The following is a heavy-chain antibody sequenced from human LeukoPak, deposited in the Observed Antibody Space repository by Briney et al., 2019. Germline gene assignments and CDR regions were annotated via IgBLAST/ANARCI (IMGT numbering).Heavy chain of an antibody. Sequence: SETLSLTCTVSGGSISSYYWSWIRQPPGKGLEWIGEINHSGSTNYNPSLKSRVTISVDTSKNQFSLKLSSVTAADTAVYYCARDKHNWGLRNTREPFDYWGQGTLVTVSS. D-gene: IGHD7-27*01. CDR2: INHSGST. CDR3: ARDKHNWGLRNTREPFDY. CDR1: GGSISSYY. J-gene: IGHJ4*02. V-gene: IGHV4-34*01.